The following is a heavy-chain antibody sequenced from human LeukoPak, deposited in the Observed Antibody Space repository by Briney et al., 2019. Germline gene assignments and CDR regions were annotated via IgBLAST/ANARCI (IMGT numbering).Heavy chain of an antibody. D-gene: IGHD2-2*01. J-gene: IGHJ4*02. V-gene: IGHV4-30-4*01. Sequence: PSETLSLTCTVSGGSISSGDYYWSWIRQPPGKGLEWTGYIYYSGSTYYSPSLKSRVTISVDTSKNQFSLKLSSVTAADTAVYYCARVSVAVTSYFDYWGQGTLVTVSS. CDR1: GGSISSGDYY. CDR2: IYYSGST. CDR3: ARVSVAVTSYFDY.